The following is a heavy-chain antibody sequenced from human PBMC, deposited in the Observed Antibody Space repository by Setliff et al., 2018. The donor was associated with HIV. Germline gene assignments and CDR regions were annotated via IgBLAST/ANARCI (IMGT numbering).Heavy chain of an antibody. J-gene: IGHJ3*01. Sequence: SETLSLTCTVSGGSIRSRDYSWGWIRQPPGKGLEWIVSLPHSGATFYNPSLRSRVTTSEDTSKNQFSLRLSSVTAADTAVYYCARRWSYGSPYRAFDVWGQGTMVTVSS. CDR2: LPHSGAT. V-gene: IGHV4-39*01. CDR3: ARRWSYGSPYRAFDV. D-gene: IGHD3-16*01. CDR1: GGSIRSRDYS.